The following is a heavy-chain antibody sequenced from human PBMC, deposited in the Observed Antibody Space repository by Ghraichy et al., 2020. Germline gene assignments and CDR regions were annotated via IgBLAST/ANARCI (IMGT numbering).Heavy chain of an antibody. V-gene: IGHV4-34*01. D-gene: IGHD2-2*01. CDR3: ARVPYCSSTSCLHYAFDI. CDR2: INHSGST. Sequence: SETLSLTCAVYGGSFSGYYWSWIRQPPGKGLEWIGEINHSGSTNYNPSLKSRVTISVDTSKNQFSLKLSSVTAADTAVYYCARVPYCSSTSCLHYAFDIWGQGTMVTVSS. CDR1: GGSFSGYY. J-gene: IGHJ3*02.